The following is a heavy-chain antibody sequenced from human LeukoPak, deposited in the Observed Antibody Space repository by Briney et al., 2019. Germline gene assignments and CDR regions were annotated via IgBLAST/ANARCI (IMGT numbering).Heavy chain of an antibody. D-gene: IGHD3-22*01. Sequence: GEWLKISCKGAGYTITNCCIAWVRQMAGKGVEWRGIIYPGDSDTRYGPSFQGQVTISAEKSNNTAYLQWSSLKAADTAMYYCARRDSSNRDWFDHWGQGTLVTVSS. V-gene: IGHV5-51*01. CDR1: GYTITNCC. CDR3: ARRDSSNRDWFDH. J-gene: IGHJ5*02. CDR2: IYPGDSDT.